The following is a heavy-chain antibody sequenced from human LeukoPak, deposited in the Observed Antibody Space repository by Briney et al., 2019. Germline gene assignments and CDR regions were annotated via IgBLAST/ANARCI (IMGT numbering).Heavy chain of an antibody. CDR1: GFTFSSYA. Sequence: GSLRLSCAASGFTFSSYAMSWVRQAPGKGLEWVSAISGSGGSTYYADSVKGRFTISRDNSKNTLYLQMNSLRAEDTAVYYCARGWYQLLYYFDYWGQGTLVTVSS. V-gene: IGHV3-23*01. D-gene: IGHD2-2*01. CDR3: ARGWYQLLYYFDY. J-gene: IGHJ4*02. CDR2: ISGSGGST.